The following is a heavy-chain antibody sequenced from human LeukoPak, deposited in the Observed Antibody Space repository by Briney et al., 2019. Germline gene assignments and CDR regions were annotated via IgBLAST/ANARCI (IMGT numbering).Heavy chain of an antibody. D-gene: IGHD6-25*01. CDR2: INTDGNKS. CDR3: ARHTSSAAGTGGL. J-gene: IGHJ1*01. Sequence: GGSLRLSCAASGFTLSSYWMSWVRQAPGKRLELLASINTDGNKSSYVDSVKGRFTISRDNAKNSLYLQMNSLRVEDTAVYYCARHTSSAAGTGGLWGQGAQVTVSS. V-gene: IGHV3-7*04. CDR1: GFTLSSYW.